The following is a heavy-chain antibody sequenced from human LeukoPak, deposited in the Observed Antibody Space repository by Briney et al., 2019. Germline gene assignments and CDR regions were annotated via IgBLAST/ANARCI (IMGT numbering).Heavy chain of an antibody. CDR1: GGSISSCY. Sequence: SETLSLTCTVSGGSISSCYWSWIRQPPGKGLEWIGYIYYSGSTNYYPSLKSRVTISVDTSKNQFSLKLSSVTAADTAVYYCARAGYGSGSYLIHYFDYWGQGTLVTVSS. CDR2: IYYSGST. CDR3: ARAGYGSGSYLIHYFDY. J-gene: IGHJ4*02. D-gene: IGHD3-10*01. V-gene: IGHV4-59*01.